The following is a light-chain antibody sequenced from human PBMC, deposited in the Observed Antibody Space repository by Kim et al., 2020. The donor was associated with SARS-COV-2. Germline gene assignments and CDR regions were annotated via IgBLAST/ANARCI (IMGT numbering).Light chain of an antibody. Sequence: ASVGDRVTITCRASQGISNYVVWYQQKPGKVPKILIYAASTLLSGVPSRFSGSGSGTDFTLTISSLQPEDVATYYCQKYNSVPLTFGGGTKVDSK. V-gene: IGKV1-27*01. CDR3: QKYNSVPLT. CDR1: QGISNY. CDR2: AAS. J-gene: IGKJ4*01.